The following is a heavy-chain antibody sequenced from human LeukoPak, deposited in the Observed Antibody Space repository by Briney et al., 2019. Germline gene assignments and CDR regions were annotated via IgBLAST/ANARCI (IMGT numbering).Heavy chain of an antibody. CDR1: GGSFNGYY. V-gene: IGHV4-34*01. CDR3: ARVPQHLMVRGKRNDAFDI. D-gene: IGHD3-10*01. Sequence: KPSETLSLTCAVYGGSFNGYYWSWIRQPPGKGLEWIGEINHSGSTNYNPSLKSRVTISVDTSKNQFSLKLSSVTAADTAVYYCARVPQHLMVRGKRNDAFDIWGQGTMVTVSS. J-gene: IGHJ3*02. CDR2: INHSGST.